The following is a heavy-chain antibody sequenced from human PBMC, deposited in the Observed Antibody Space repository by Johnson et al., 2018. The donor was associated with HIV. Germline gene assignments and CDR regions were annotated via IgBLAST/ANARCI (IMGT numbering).Heavy chain of an antibody. CDR3: VRGHFDSSGFYSDAFDI. J-gene: IGHJ3*02. CDR2: ISWDGGST. V-gene: IGHV3-43D*03. CDR1: GFTFDDYA. D-gene: IGHD3-22*01. Sequence: QLVESGGGVVQPGRSLRLSCAASGFTFDDYAMHWVRQAPGKGLEWVSLISWDGGSTYYADSVKGRFTMSRDNSKNSLYLQMNSLRAEDTALYYCVRGHFDSSGFYSDAFDIWGQGTVVTVSS.